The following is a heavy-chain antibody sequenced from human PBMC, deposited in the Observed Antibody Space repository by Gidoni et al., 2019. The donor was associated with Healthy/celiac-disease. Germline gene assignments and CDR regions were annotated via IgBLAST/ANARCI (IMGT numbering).Heavy chain of an antibody. CDR3: ARGTYYYGSGSYYPR. CDR2: ISSSGSNI. J-gene: IGHJ4*02. CDR1: GFPFSDYY. D-gene: IGHD3-10*01. V-gene: IGHV3-11*01. Sequence: QVQLVESGGGLVKPGGSLRLSCAASGFPFSDYYMSWIRQAPGKGLECISYISSSGSNIYSADSVKGRFTISRDNAKNSLYLKMNSLRAEDTAVYYCARGTYYYGSGSYYPRWGQGTLVTVSS.